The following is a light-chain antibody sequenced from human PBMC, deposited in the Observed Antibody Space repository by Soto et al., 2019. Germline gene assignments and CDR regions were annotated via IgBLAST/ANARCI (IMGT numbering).Light chain of an antibody. J-gene: IGKJ1*01. V-gene: IGKV3-15*01. CDR3: QQYDIWPWT. CDR1: QSVRSN. CDR2: GSF. Sequence: EIVMTQSPGTLSVSPGEGATLSCRASQSVRSNLAWYQQKPGQAPRLLIFGSFTRAPGVPSGFSGSGSGTEFTLTIRSLQSEDFAIYYCQQYDIWPWTFGQGTKVDIK.